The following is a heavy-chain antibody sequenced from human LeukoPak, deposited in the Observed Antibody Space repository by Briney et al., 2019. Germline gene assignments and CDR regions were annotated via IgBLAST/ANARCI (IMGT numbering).Heavy chain of an antibody. V-gene: IGHV3-7*01. D-gene: IGHD2-15*01. CDR1: GFTFSRYW. CDR2: IKQDGSEK. CDR3: AVDLDRGYCSGGSCYSGYDY. J-gene: IGHJ4*02. Sequence: PGGSLRLSCAASGFTFSRYWMSWVRQAPGKGLEWVANIKQDGSEKYYVDSVKGRFTISRDNPKNSLYLQINSLRAEDTAVYYCAVDLDRGYCSGGSCYSGYDYWGQGTLVTVSS.